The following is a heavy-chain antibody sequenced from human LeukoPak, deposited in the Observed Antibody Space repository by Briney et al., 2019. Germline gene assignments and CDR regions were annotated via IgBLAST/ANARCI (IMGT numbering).Heavy chain of an antibody. Sequence: SETLSPTCTVSGGSISSSSYYWGWIRQPPGKGLEWIGYIYYSGDTNYNPSLKSRVTISVDTSKNQFSLKLSSVTAADTAVYYCARPDSNDYYGALGFDIWGQGTMVTVSS. J-gene: IGHJ3*02. CDR2: IYYSGDT. CDR1: GGSISSSSYY. D-gene: IGHD3-22*01. CDR3: ARPDSNDYYGALGFDI. V-gene: IGHV4-61*05.